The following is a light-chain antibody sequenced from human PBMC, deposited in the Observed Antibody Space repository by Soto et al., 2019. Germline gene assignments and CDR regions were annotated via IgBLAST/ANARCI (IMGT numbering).Light chain of an antibody. J-gene: IGLJ1*01. CDR1: SNDVVIYSL. CDR2: EVT. V-gene: IGLV2-14*02. CDR3: CSYSDTNTYV. Sequence: QSALTQPASVSGSPGQSISISCTGTSNDVVIYSLVSWFQQHPGKAPKLIIYEVTERPSGVSSRFSGSKSGNTASLTISGRQAEDADYYYCCSYSDTNTYVFGSGTKLTVL.